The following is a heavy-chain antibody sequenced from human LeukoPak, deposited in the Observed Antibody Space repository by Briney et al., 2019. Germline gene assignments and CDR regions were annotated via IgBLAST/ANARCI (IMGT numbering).Heavy chain of an antibody. CDR3: AKDSVWFGDLLGGMDV. V-gene: IGHV3-7*01. CDR1: GFTFSRYC. CDR2: IIQDGSAT. D-gene: IGHD3-10*01. Sequence: GGSLRLSCAASGFTFSRYCMTWVRQAPGKGLEWVAEIIQDGSATYYKDSVRGRFTISRDNAKNTLYLQMDTLRTEDTAVYYCAKDSVWFGDLLGGMDVWGQGTTVTVSS. J-gene: IGHJ6*02.